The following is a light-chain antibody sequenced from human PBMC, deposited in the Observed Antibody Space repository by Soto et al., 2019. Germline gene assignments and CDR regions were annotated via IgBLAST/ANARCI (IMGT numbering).Light chain of an antibody. J-gene: IGKJ1*01. Sequence: DSQMPQYPSTLSASVGDRVSIHCRASPSISAWLAWYQQKPGKAPRLLIYKEAPLEIGVPSRFIGSGSGTEFTLTISIYQPDDVATYCCQQSNDYSLTVGQGTKVEIK. CDR3: QQSNDYSLT. CDR1: PSISAW. V-gene: IGKV1-5*03. CDR2: KEA.